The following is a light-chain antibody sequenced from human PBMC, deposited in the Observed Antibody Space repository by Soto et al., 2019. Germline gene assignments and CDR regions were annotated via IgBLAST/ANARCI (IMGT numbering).Light chain of an antibody. Sequence: IVLTQSPDTLSLSPGQRATLSCRASQSVSRRYLAWYQQKPGQAPMLLIYDVSERASDIPDRFNGSGSGTDFTLTINRLVPEDVAVYYCQYQGSFGGGTKVEIK. J-gene: IGKJ4*01. V-gene: IGKV3-20*01. CDR1: QSVSRRY. CDR3: QYQGS. CDR2: DVS.